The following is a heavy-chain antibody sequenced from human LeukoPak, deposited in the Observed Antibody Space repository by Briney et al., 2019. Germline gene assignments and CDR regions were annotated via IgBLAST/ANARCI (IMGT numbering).Heavy chain of an antibody. Sequence: GASVGVSCKASGYTFTSYDINWVRQAPGQGLEWMGWMNPNSGKTGYAQKFQGRVTMTRDTSISTAYMELSSLRSEDTAVYYCAKAGIVATMNAGWFDPWGQGTLVTVSS. D-gene: IGHD5-12*01. V-gene: IGHV1-8*01. CDR1: GYTFTSYD. J-gene: IGHJ5*02. CDR3: AKAGIVATMNAGWFDP. CDR2: MNPNSGKT.